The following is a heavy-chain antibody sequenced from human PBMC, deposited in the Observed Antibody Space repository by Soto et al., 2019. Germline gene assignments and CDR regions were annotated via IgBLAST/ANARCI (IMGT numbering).Heavy chain of an antibody. Sequence: QVQLEQSGPEVKKPGASVKVSCKTSGYTFTSHNINWVRQAPGQGLVWVGWISPHNGYTDAAQKCQGRGTMTADTSTDAVYMELGRLKSDDTAVYYCARDVHMPTPHYFDCWGQGTLVAVSS. V-gene: IGHV1-18*01. J-gene: IGHJ4*02. CDR3: ARDVHMPTPHYFDC. CDR2: ISPHNGYT. D-gene: IGHD2-2*01. CDR1: GYTFTSHN.